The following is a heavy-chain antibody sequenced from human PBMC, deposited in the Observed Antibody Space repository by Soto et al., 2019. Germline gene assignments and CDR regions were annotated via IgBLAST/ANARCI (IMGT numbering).Heavy chain of an antibody. CDR3: ARDFRYFPY. J-gene: IGHJ4*02. V-gene: IGHV4-34*01. D-gene: IGHD3-10*01. CDR2: IEHNGNN. CDR1: GGTFSGYF. Sequence: PSETLSLTCAVYGGTFSGYFWSWVRQPPGKGLEWIGEIEHNGNNNINPSLKSRVTMSVDTSKNQISLTLTSVPAADTAVYYCARDFRYFPYWGQGTLVTVSS.